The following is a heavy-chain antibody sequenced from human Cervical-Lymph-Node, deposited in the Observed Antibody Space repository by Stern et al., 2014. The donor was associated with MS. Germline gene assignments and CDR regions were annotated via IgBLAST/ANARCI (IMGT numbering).Heavy chain of an antibody. CDR1: GYTFSSYA. CDR2: INGDNGNT. V-gene: IGHV1-3*01. J-gene: IGHJ4*02. Sequence: QVQLMHSGAEVKKPGASVKVSCKASGYTFSSYAIHWVRQAPGQRLEWIGWINGDNGNTQYSQKFQGRVTITRDTSAITVSMELSSLTFEDTAVYFCARDPFNYWGQGTLVTVSS. CDR3: ARDPFNY.